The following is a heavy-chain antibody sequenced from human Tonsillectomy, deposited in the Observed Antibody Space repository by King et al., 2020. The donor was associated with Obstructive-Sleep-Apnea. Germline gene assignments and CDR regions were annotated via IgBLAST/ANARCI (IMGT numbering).Heavy chain of an antibody. D-gene: IGHD3-10*01. CDR2: ISGSGGST. V-gene: IGHV3-23*04. Sequence: VQLVESGGGLVQPGGSLRLSCAASGFTFSSYAMSWVRQAPGKGLEWVSAISGSGGSTYYADSVKGRFTISRDNSKNTLYLQMNSLRAEDTAVYYCAKFNRDDGITMVRGAIDYWGQGTLVTVSS. J-gene: IGHJ4*02. CDR1: GFTFSSYA. CDR3: AKFNRDDGITMVRGAIDY.